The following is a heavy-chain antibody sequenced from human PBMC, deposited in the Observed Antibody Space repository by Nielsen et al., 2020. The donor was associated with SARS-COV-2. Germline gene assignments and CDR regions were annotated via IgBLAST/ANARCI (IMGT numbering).Heavy chain of an antibody. V-gene: IGHV3-23*01. CDR3: ARHEDFWVGGRYSYYMDV. CDR2: LNGSGGKT. Sequence: GESLKISCAASGFTFSSYVMGWVRQAPGKGLEWVSTLNGSGGKTYYADSVKGRFTISRDNSKNTLFLQMNSLRAEDTAVYYCARHEDFWVGGRYSYYMDVWGKGTTVTVSS. J-gene: IGHJ6*03. CDR1: GFTFSSYV. D-gene: IGHD3-3*01.